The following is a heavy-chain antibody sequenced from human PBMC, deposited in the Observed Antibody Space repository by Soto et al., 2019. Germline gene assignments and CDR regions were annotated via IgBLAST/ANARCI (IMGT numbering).Heavy chain of an antibody. CDR3: ARDRGTTGTTSLRY. V-gene: IGHV1-69*01. Sequence: QVQLVQSGAEVKKPGSSVKVSCKASGGTFSSYAISWVQQAPGQGLEWMGGIIPIFGTANYAQKFQGRVTITADESTSTAYMELSSLRSEDTAVYYCARDRGTTGTTSLRYWGQGTLVTVSS. J-gene: IGHJ4*02. CDR1: GGTFSSYA. CDR2: IIPIFGTA. D-gene: IGHD1-1*01.